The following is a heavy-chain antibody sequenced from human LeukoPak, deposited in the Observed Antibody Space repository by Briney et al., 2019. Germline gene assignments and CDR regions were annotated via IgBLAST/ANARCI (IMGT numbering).Heavy chain of an antibody. CDR1: GFTFSSYG. V-gene: IGHV3-30*02. Sequence: GGSLRLSCAASGFTFSSYGMHWVRQAPGKGLEWVAFIRYDGSNKYYADSVKGRFTISRDNSKNTLYLQMNSLRAEDTAVYYCAKDLWFGELSPFDYWAREPWSPSP. CDR2: IRYDGSNK. CDR3: AKDLWFGELSPFDY. J-gene: IGHJ4*02. D-gene: IGHD3-10*01.